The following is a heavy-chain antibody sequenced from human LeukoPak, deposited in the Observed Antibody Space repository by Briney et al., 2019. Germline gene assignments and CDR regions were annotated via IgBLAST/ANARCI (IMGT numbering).Heavy chain of an antibody. CDR1: GYSISSGYY. Sequence: SETLSLTCAVSGYSISSGYYWGWIRQPSGKGLEWIGSIYHSGSTYYNPSLKSRVTISVDTSKNQFSLKLSSVTAADTAVYYCARLDIVVVPAAPAHYFDYWGQGTLVTVSS. V-gene: IGHV4-38-2*01. CDR2: IYHSGST. CDR3: ARLDIVVVPAAPAHYFDY. D-gene: IGHD2-2*03. J-gene: IGHJ4*02.